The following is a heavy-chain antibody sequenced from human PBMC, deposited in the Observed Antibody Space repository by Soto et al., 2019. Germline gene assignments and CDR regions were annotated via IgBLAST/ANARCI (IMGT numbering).Heavy chain of an antibody. V-gene: IGHV4-34*01. J-gene: IGHJ6*02. CDR2: INHSGST. Sequence: SWIRQPPGKGLEWIGEINHSGSTNYNPPLKSRVTISVDTSKNQFSLKLSSVTAADTAVYYCARERYDILTGSSYYYYGMDVWGQGTTVTVSS. D-gene: IGHD3-9*01. CDR3: ARERYDILTGSSYYYYGMDV.